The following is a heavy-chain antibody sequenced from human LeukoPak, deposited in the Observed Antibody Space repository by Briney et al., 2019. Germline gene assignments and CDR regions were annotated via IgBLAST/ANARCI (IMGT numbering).Heavy chain of an antibody. D-gene: IGHD3-10*01. J-gene: IGHJ6*02. CDR2: ISSSSSYI. CDR1: GFTFNSYS. V-gene: IGHV3-21*01. CDR3: AKGSDGFYYGMDV. Sequence: PGGSLRVSCAASGFTFNSYSMNWVRQARGKGLEWVSSISSSSSYIYYADSVKGRFTISRDNAKNSLYLQMNSLRAEDTAVYYCAKGSDGFYYGMDVWGQGTTVTVSS.